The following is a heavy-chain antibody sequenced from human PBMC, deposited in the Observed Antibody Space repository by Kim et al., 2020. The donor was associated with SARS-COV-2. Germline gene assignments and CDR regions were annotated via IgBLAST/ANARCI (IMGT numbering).Heavy chain of an antibody. CDR3: ARGASLPALQDY. D-gene: IGHD6-6*01. Sequence: SETLSLTCAVYGGSFSGYYWSWIRQPPGKGLEWIGEINHSGSTNYNPSLKSRVTISVDTSKNQFSLKLSSVTAADTAVYYCARGASLPALQDYWGQGTLVTVSS. J-gene: IGHJ4*02. V-gene: IGHV4-34*01. CDR2: INHSGST. CDR1: GGSFSGYY.